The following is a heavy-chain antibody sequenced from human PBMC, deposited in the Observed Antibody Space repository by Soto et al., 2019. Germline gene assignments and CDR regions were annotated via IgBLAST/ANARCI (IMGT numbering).Heavy chain of an antibody. CDR1: GGTFSSYA. J-gene: IGHJ6*02. V-gene: IGHV1-69*13. D-gene: IGHD4-17*01. Sequence: ASVQVSCKASGGTFSSYAISWVRHAPGQGHEWRGGIIPIFGTANYTQKFQGRVTITADESTSTAYMELSSLRSEDTAVYYCARPSSKCGGYGDYDQGYYYYYGMDAWGQGTTVTVSS. CDR3: ARPSSKCGGYGDYDQGYYYYYGMDA. CDR2: IIPIFGTA.